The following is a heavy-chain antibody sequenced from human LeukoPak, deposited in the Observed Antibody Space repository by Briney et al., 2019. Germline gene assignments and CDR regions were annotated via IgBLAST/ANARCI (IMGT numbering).Heavy chain of an antibody. CDR1: GGSISSYY. CDR3: ARDRYYYDSSGQSNCFDP. V-gene: IGHV4-4*07. D-gene: IGHD3-22*01. CDR2: IYTSGST. J-gene: IGHJ5*02. Sequence: KSSETLSLTCTVSGGSISSYYWSWVRQPAGKGLEWIGRIYTSGSTKYNPSLKSRVTMSVDTSKNQFSLKLSSVTAADTAVYYCARDRYYYDSSGQSNCFDPWGQGTLVTVSS.